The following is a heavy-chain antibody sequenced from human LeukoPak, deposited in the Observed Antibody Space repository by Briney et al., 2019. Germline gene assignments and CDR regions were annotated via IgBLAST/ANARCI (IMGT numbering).Heavy chain of an antibody. CDR2: TYYRSKWLN. D-gene: IGHD5-24*01. V-gene: IGHV6-1*01. CDR1: GDSVSSNIAS. CDR3: AKGRDGYNDY. Sequence: SQTLSLTCAISGDSVSSNIASWNWIRQSPSRGLEWLGRTYYRSKWLNDYALSVKSRITINPDTSKNQFSLQLTSVTPEDTPVYYCAKGRDGYNDYWGQGTLVTVSS. J-gene: IGHJ4*02.